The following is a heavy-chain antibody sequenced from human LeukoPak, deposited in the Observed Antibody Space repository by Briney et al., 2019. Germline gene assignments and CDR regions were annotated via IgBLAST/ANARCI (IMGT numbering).Heavy chain of an antibody. V-gene: IGHV4-59*11. CDR2: IYYSGST. CDR1: GGSISSHY. J-gene: IGHJ5*02. Sequence: SDTLSLTCTVSGGSISSHYWSWIRQPPGKGLEWIGYIYYSGSTNYNPSLKSRVPISVDTSKNQFSLKLRSVTPADTAVYYCARVNSDTYYDFWSGYFNWFDPWGQGTLVTVSS. CDR3: ARVNSDTYYDFWSGYFNWFDP. D-gene: IGHD3-3*01.